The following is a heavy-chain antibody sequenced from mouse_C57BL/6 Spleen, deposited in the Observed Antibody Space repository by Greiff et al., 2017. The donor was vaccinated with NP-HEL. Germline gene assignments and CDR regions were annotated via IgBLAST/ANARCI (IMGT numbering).Heavy chain of an antibody. D-gene: IGHD1-2*01. CDR2: IWSGGST. J-gene: IGHJ4*01. Sequence: QVHVKQSGPGLVQPSQSLSITCTVSGFSLTSYGVHWVRQSPGKGLEWLGVIWSGGSTDYNAAFISRLSISKDNSKSQCFFKMHSLQADDTAIYYCARNHRLLYAMDYWGQGTSVTVSS. CDR1: GFSLTSYG. CDR3: ARNHRLLYAMDY. V-gene: IGHV2-2*01.